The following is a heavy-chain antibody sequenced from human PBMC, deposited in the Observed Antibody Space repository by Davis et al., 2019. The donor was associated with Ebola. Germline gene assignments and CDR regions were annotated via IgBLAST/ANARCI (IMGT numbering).Heavy chain of an antibody. Sequence: PSETLSLTCLVSGGSISSPFWTWIRQSPGKGLEWIGYIHSSGNTNYSPSFKSRVTVSLDASKSQSSLKLSSVTAADTAVYYCARGRHLSVSPFAYWGQGILVTVSP. CDR3: ARGRHLSVSPFAY. J-gene: IGHJ4*02. D-gene: IGHD5/OR15-5a*01. CDR2: IHSSGNT. CDR1: GGSISSPF. V-gene: IGHV4-59*11.